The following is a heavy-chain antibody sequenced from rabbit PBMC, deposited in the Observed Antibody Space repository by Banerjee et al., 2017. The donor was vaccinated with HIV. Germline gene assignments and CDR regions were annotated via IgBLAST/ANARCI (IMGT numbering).Heavy chain of an antibody. V-gene: IGHV1S45*01. CDR2: IDTSSGST. CDR3: ARPLATMTMALYL. CDR1: GFDFSSYYM. J-gene: IGHJ4*01. Sequence: QEQLEESGGGLVKPEGSLTLTCKASGFDFSSYYMSWVRQAPGKGLEWIGSIDTSSGSTYYASWAKGRFTITKTSSTTVTLQMTSLTAADTATYFCARPLATMTMALYLWGPGTLVTVS. D-gene: IGHD2-1*01.